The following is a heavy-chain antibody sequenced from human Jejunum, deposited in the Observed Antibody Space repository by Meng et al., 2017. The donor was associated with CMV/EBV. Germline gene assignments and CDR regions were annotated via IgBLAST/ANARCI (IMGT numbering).Heavy chain of an antibody. Sequence: TFSSYSMTWVRQPPGKGLDWVSSITDRGGNTYYADSVKGRFTISRDNSKNTLYLQMNSLRAEDTGVYYCAESRGIVRTSSSVGRGTAYWGQGTLVTVSS. CDR2: ITDRGGNT. CDR1: TFSSYS. J-gene: IGHJ1*01. D-gene: IGHD1-1*01. V-gene: IGHV3-23*01. CDR3: AESRGIVRTSSSVGRGTAY.